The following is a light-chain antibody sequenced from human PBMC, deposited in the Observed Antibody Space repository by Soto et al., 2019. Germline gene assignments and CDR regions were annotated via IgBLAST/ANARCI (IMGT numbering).Light chain of an antibody. CDR1: QGISSY. Sequence: AIRMTQSPSSLSASTGDRVTITCRASQGISSYLAWYQQKPGKAPKLLIYAASTLQSGVPSRFSGSGSGTDFTLTISCLQSEDFATYYCQQLNSYPRVTFGQGTRLEIK. CDR2: AAS. J-gene: IGKJ5*01. CDR3: QQLNSYPRVT. V-gene: IGKV1-8*01.